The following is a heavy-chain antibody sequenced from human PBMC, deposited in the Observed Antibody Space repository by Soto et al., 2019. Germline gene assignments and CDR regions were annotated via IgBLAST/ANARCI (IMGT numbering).Heavy chain of an antibody. CDR1: GFSFSDYS. V-gene: IGHV3-48*02. Sequence: GGSLRLSCAASGFSFSDYSMNWVRQAPGKGLEWLSYISRSGSLNYYADSVKGRFTISRDNAKNSLYLEMNSVRDEDTAMYYCARDLEYSSSWYYYDGLDVWGHGTTVTVSS. J-gene: IGHJ6*02. CDR2: ISRSGSLN. CDR3: ARDLEYSSSWYYYDGLDV. D-gene: IGHD6-6*01.